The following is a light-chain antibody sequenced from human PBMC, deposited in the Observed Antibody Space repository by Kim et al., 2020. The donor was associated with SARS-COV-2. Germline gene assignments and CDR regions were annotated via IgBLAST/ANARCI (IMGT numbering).Light chain of an antibody. Sequence: IQLTQSPSTLSASVGDRVIITCRASQSLDNWVGWYQQKAGEAPKLLIYKASNLQSGVPSRFSGGGSGTEYTLTISSLQPDDFATYYCQQYHSPWTFGQGTKVDIK. CDR3: QQYHSPWT. CDR2: KAS. V-gene: IGKV1-5*03. J-gene: IGKJ1*01. CDR1: QSLDNW.